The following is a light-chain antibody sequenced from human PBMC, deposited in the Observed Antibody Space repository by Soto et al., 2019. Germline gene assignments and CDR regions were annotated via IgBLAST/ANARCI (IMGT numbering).Light chain of an antibody. Sequence: QSALTQPASVSGSPGQSITISCTGTSSDVGGYNYVSWYQQHPDKAPKLMVYVVSNRPSGVSNRFSGSKSGNTASLTISGLQAEDDADYCCSSYTSSDTPDVFGTGTKVTVL. CDR2: VVS. J-gene: IGLJ1*01. CDR1: SSDVGGYNY. V-gene: IGLV2-14*01. CDR3: SSYTSSDTPDV.